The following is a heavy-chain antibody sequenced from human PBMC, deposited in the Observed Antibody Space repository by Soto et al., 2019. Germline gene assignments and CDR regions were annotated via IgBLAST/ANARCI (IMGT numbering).Heavy chain of an antibody. CDR2: ISGSVGST. Sequence: DVQLLESGGGLVKPGGSLSLACEASGFTFSDHGMSWVRQAPGKGLEWVSAISGSVGSTYYAKSVKGRFTISRDNSTNKLFLQMSSLRDEDTAVYYCAKDRTIAARNYDAWGQGALVTVSS. CDR1: GFTFSDHG. V-gene: IGHV3-23*01. D-gene: IGHD6-6*01. J-gene: IGHJ5*02. CDR3: AKDRTIAARNYDA.